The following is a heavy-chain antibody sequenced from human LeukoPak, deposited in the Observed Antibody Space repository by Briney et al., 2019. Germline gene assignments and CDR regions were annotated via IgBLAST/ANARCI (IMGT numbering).Heavy chain of an antibody. CDR1: GFTFSNYA. Sequence: GGSLRLSCAASGFTFSNYAMSWVRQAPGKGLEWVSAISGSGGSTYYADSVKGRFTISRDNSKNTLYLQMNSLRAEDTAVYYCAKVGYSYGYEIDYWGQGTLVTVSS. CDR2: ISGSGGST. CDR3: AKVGYSYGYEIDY. D-gene: IGHD5-18*01. V-gene: IGHV3-23*01. J-gene: IGHJ4*02.